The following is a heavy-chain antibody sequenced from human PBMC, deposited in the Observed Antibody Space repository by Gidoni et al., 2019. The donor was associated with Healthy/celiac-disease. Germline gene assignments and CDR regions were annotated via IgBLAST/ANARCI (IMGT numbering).Heavy chain of an antibody. J-gene: IGHJ4*02. V-gene: IGHV4-30-2*01. CDR1: GGSISSGGYS. CDR3: ARVSYYDFWSGSEGYFDY. D-gene: IGHD3-3*01. Sequence: QMQLQESGSGLVKPSQTLSLTCAVSGGSISSGGYSWSWIRQPPGKGLEWIGDIYHSGSTYYNPSLKSRVTISVDRSKNQFSLKLSSVTAADTAVYYCARVSYYDFWSGSEGYFDYWGQGTLVTVSS. CDR2: IYHSGST.